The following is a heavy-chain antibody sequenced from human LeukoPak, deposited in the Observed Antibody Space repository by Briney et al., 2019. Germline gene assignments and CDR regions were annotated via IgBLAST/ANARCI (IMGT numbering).Heavy chain of an antibody. CDR1: GFTFSNYW. Sequence: GGSLRLSCVASGFTFSNYWMSWVRQAPGKGLEWVANINQDGSHKYYVDSVEGRFTISRDNPKNSVYLQVNSLRAEDTAVYYCARLGYSSSSFDYWGQGTLVTVSS. CDR3: ARLGYSSSSFDY. D-gene: IGHD6-6*01. J-gene: IGHJ4*02. CDR2: INQDGSHK. V-gene: IGHV3-7*01.